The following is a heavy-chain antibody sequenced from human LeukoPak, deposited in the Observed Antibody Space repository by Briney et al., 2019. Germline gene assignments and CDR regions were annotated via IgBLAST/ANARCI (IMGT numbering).Heavy chain of an antibody. D-gene: IGHD5-24*01. J-gene: IGHJ4*02. Sequence: GGSLRLSCAASGFTFSDYYMGWIRQAPGKGLEWVANINRDGSVKYYVDSVKGRFTVSRDNAKISLYLQTNSLRAEDTAIYYCARLWGDATIFDFWGQGTLVTVSS. CDR3: ARLWGDATIFDF. CDR2: INRDGSVK. V-gene: IGHV3-7*01. CDR1: GFTFSDYY.